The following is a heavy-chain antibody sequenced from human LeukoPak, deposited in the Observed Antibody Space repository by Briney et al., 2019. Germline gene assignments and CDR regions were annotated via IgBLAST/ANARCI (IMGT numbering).Heavy chain of an antibody. J-gene: IGHJ4*02. V-gene: IGHV1-18*01. Sequence: ASVKVSCKASGYTFTSYGISWVRQAPGQGLEWMGWISAYNGNTNYAQKLQGRVTMTTDTSTSTAYMELRSLRSDDTAVYYCARDPGVVVPADVWSDYWGQGTLVTVSS. CDR1: GYTFTSYG. CDR3: ARDPGVVVPADVWSDY. D-gene: IGHD2-2*01. CDR2: ISAYNGNT.